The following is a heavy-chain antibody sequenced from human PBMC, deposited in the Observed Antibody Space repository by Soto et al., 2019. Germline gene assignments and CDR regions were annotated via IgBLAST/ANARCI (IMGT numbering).Heavy chain of an antibody. CDR3: ARPHIQSAFNDGFDI. CDR2: ISYEGSNK. J-gene: IGHJ3*02. Sequence: QVQLVESGGGVVQHGRSLRLSCAAFGFTFDDYSMHWVRQAPGKGLEWVALISYEGSNKYYAISVKGRFTISRDNAKNTLLLEVNSLITEDTVVYYCARPHIQSAFNDGFDIWGQGIMATVTS. D-gene: IGHD6-6*01. V-gene: IGHV3-30-3*01. CDR1: GFTFDDYS.